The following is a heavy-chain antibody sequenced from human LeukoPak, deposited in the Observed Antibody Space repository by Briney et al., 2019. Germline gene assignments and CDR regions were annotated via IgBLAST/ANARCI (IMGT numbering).Heavy chain of an antibody. J-gene: IGHJ4*02. Sequence: SETLSLTCAVYGGSFSGYYWSWIRQPPGKGLEWIGEINHSGSTNYNPSLKSRVTISVDTSKNQFSLKLSSVTAADTAVYYCAISSSWYDYFDYWGQGTLVAVSS. V-gene: IGHV4-34*01. D-gene: IGHD6-13*01. CDR1: GGSFSGYY. CDR3: AISSSWYDYFDY. CDR2: INHSGST.